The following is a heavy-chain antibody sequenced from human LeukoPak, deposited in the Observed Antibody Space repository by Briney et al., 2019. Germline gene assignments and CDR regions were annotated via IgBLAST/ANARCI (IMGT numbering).Heavy chain of an antibody. CDR1: GFTFSSYS. V-gene: IGHV3-21*04. Sequence: GGSLRLSCAASGFTFSSYSMNWVRQAPGKGLEWVSSISSSSSYIYYADSVKGRFTISRDNAKNSLYLQMNSLRAEDTAVYYCARDGIDDYGGPWGQGTLVTVSS. CDR3: ARDGIDDYGGP. J-gene: IGHJ4*02. CDR2: ISSSSSYI. D-gene: IGHD4-23*01.